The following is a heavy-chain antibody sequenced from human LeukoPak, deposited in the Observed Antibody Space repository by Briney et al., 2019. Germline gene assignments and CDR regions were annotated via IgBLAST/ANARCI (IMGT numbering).Heavy chain of an antibody. J-gene: IGHJ4*02. CDR2: IYYSGST. Sequence: SETLSLTCTVSGGSISSYYWSWIRQPPGKGLEWIGYIYYSGSTNYNPSLKSRVTISVDTSKNQFSLKLSSVSAADTAVYYCARDFDYWGQGTLVTVSS. CDR3: ARDFDY. V-gene: IGHV4-59*01. CDR1: GGSISSYY.